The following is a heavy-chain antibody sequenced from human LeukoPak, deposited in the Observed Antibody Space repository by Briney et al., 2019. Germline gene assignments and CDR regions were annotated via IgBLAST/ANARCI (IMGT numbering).Heavy chain of an antibody. CDR3: GTASNPPQLIAY. CDR2: IDRGATDI. V-gene: IGHV3-21*05. CDR1: GFRFSIYA. Sequence: GGSLRLSCAASGFRFSIYAMNWVRQAPGKGLEGSSYIDRGATDILYADSVKGRFTISRDAAKTSLFFEMTSLRAGDTPVYYCGTASNPPQLIAYWGQGIQVTVSA. D-gene: IGHD1-1*01. J-gene: IGHJ4*02.